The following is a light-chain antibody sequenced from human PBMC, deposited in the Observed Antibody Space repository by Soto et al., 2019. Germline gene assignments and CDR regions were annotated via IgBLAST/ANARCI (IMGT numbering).Light chain of an antibody. CDR3: QQYGSSPQT. V-gene: IGKV3-20*01. CDR2: GAS. J-gene: IGKJ2*01. Sequence: EIVLTQSPDTLSLSPGERATLSCRASHSVGSSFLAWYHRKPGQAPRLLIYGASSRATGIPDRFSGSGSGTDFTLTISRLEPEDFAVYYCQQYGSSPQTFGQGTKLEIK. CDR1: HSVGSSF.